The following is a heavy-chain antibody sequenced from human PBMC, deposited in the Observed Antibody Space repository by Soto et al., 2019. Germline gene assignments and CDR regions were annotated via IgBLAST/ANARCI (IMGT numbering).Heavy chain of an antibody. CDR2: FSGSGGST. CDR1: GFTFSSYA. V-gene: IGHV3-23*01. J-gene: IGHJ5*02. Sequence: GGSLRLSCAASGFTFSSYAMSWVRQAPGKGLKLVSAFSGSGGSTYYADSVKGRFTISRDNSKNTLFLQMNSLRAEDTAVFYCAKVFGYCSGGSCPYNWFDPWGQGTLVTVSS. CDR3: AKVFGYCSGGSCPYNWFDP. D-gene: IGHD2-15*01.